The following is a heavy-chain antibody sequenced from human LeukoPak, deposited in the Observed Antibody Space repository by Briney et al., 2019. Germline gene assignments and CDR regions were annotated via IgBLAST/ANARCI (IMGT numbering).Heavy chain of an antibody. CDR2: IYYSGST. J-gene: IGHJ4*02. CDR3: ARVSSITMVRGVFDY. V-gene: IGHV4-59*01. CDR1: GGSISSYY. Sequence: SETLSLTCTVSGGSISSYYWSWIRQPPGKGLEWIGYIYYSGSTNCNPSLKSRVTISVDTSKNQFSLKLSSVTAADTAVYYCARVSSITMVRGVFDYWGQGTLVTVSS. D-gene: IGHD3-10*01.